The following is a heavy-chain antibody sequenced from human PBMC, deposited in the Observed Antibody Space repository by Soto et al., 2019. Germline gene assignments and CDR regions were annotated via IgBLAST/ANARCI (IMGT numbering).Heavy chain of an antibody. CDR2: ISGSGGST. D-gene: IGHD2-21*01. CDR1: GFTIGRYS. V-gene: IGHV3-23*01. Sequence: SDTATGFTIGRYSMRVVGQAPGKGLEWVSAISGSGGSTYYADSVKGRFTISRDNSKNTLYPQMNSLRAEDTAVYYCARDLFLWPYVTDVLGKGTTV. J-gene: IGHJ6*01. CDR3: ARDLFLWPYVTDV.